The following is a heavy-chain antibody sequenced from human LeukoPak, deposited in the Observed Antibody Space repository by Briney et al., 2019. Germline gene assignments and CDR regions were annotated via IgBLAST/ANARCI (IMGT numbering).Heavy chain of an antibody. CDR3: ARGKRGWDYYYYYYYMDV. Sequence: PAGGSLRLSCAASGFTVSSNYMSWVRQAPGKGLEWVSVIYSGGSTYYADSVKGRFTISRDNSKNTLYLQMNSLRAEDTAVYYCARGKRGWDYYYYYYYMDVWGKGTTVTVSS. V-gene: IGHV3-53*01. CDR1: GFTVSSNY. J-gene: IGHJ6*03. D-gene: IGHD6-19*01. CDR2: IYSGGST.